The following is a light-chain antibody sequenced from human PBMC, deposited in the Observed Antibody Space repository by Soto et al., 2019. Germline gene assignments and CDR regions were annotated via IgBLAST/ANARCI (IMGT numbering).Light chain of an antibody. CDR1: MRDVGAYNL. CDR3: SAYTARSTLV. J-gene: IGLJ3*02. CDR2: EVR. Sequence: QSVLTHPASLSGSAGQSITISCSGTMRDVGAYNLVSWYQQHPGTAPKLIIYEVRNRPSGISSRFSGSRSGNTASLTISGLQSEDEGDYYCSAYTARSTLVFGGGTKVTVL. V-gene: IGLV2-14*01.